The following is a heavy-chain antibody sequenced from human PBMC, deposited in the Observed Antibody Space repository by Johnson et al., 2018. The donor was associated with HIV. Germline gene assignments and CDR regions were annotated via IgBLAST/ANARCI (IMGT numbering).Heavy chain of an antibody. CDR3: ARDGPWLRSQHDGFDI. V-gene: IGHV3-30*03. Sequence: QVQLVESGGGVVQPGRSLRLSCAASGFTFSSYGMHWVRQAPGKGLEWVAVISYDGSNKYYADSVKGRLTISRDNAKNSLYLQMNSLRAEDTAVYYCARDGPWLRSQHDGFDIWGQGTMVTVSS. CDR1: GFTFSSYG. CDR2: ISYDGSNK. D-gene: IGHD5-12*01. J-gene: IGHJ3*02.